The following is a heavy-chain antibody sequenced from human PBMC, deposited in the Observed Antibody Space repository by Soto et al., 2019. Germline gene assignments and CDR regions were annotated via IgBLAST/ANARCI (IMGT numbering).Heavy chain of an antibody. V-gene: IGHV4-31*03. D-gene: IGHD3-9*01. J-gene: IGHJ4*02. CDR3: ASFDILTGYFFDY. Sequence: PSETLSLTCTVSGGSISSGGYYWSWIRQHPGKGLEWIGYIYYSGSTYYNPSLKSRVTISVDTSKNQFSLKLSSVTAADTAVYYCASFDILTGYFFDYWGQGTLVTVSS. CDR2: IYYSGST. CDR1: GGSISSGGYY.